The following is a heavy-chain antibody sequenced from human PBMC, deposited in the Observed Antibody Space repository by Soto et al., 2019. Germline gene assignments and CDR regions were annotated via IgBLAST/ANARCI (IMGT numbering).Heavy chain of an antibody. V-gene: IGHV1-3*01. D-gene: IGHD6-13*01. J-gene: IGHJ5*02. CDR3: ARLYSSSWYSGAGGVFGQSNYNWFDP. CDR2: INAGNGNT. Sequence: ASVKVSCKASGYTFTSYAMHWVRQAPGQRLEWMGWINAGNGNTKYSQKFQGRVTITRDTSASTAYMELSSLRSEDTAVYYCARLYSSSWYSGAGGVFGQSNYNWFDPWGQGTLVTVSS. CDR1: GYTFTSYA.